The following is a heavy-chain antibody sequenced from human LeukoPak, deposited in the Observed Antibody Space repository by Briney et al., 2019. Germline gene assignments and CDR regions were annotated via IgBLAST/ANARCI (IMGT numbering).Heavy chain of an antibody. Sequence: SETLSLTCTVSGGSISSYYWSWIRQPPGKGLEWIGYIYYSGTTNYNPSLKSRLTVSVDTSKDQFSLTLSSVTAADTAVYYCARVTYYGDYPKYYYYYMDVWGKGTTVTVSS. CDR3: ARVTYYGDYPKYYYYYMDV. CDR2: IYYSGTT. J-gene: IGHJ6*03. CDR1: GGSISSYY. V-gene: IGHV4-59*01. D-gene: IGHD4-17*01.